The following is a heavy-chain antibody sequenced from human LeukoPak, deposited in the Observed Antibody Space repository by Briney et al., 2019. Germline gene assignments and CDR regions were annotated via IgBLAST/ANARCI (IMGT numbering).Heavy chain of an antibody. J-gene: IGHJ4*02. CDR2: IRYDGSNK. D-gene: IGHD3-22*01. CDR3: ARVYTMMDYFDY. Sequence: GGSLRLSCAASGFTFSSYGMHWVRQAPGKGLEWVAFIRYDGSNKYYADSVKGRFTISRDNSKNTLYLQMNSLRAEDTAVCYCARVYTMMDYFDYWGQGTLVTVSS. V-gene: IGHV3-30*02. CDR1: GFTFSSYG.